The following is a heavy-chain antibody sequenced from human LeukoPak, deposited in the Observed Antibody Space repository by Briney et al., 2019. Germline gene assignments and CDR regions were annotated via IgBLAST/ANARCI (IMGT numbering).Heavy chain of an antibody. V-gene: IGHV4-34*01. CDR2: INHSGST. Sequence: SETLSLTCAVYGGSFSGYYWSWIRQPPGKGLEWLGEINHSGSTNYNPSLKSRVTISVDTSKNQFSLKLSSVTAADTAVYYCARTHFSVWGSYRYFDYWGQGTLVTVSS. CDR3: ARTHFSVWGSYRYFDY. CDR1: GGSFSGYY. D-gene: IGHD3-16*02. J-gene: IGHJ4*02.